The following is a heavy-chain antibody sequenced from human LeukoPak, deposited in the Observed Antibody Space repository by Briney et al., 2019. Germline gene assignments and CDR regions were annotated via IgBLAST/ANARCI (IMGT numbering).Heavy chain of an antibody. CDR2: IIPIFGTA. V-gene: IGHV1-69*05. CDR1: GGTFSSYA. D-gene: IGHD3-22*01. CDR3: ASMIVVAGYYYYYMDV. Sequence: SVKVSCKASGGTFSSYAISWVRQAPGQGLEWMGGIIPIFGTANYAQKFQGRVTITTDESTSTAYMELSSLRYEDTAVYYCASMIVVAGYYYYYMDVWGKGTTVTVSS. J-gene: IGHJ6*03.